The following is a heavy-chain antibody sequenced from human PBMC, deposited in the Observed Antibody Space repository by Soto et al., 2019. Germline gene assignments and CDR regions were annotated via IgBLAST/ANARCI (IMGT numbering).Heavy chain of an antibody. CDR3: ARGYCSSTSCYVVSYYYYYGMDV. D-gene: IGHD2-2*01. J-gene: IGHJ6*02. CDR2: ISSSSSTI. V-gene: IGHV3-48*02. CDR1: GFTFSSYS. Sequence: GGSLRLSCAASGFTFSSYSMNWVRQAPGKGLEWVSYISSSSSTIYYADSVKGRFTICRDNAKNSLYLQMNSLRDEDTAVYYCARGYCSSTSCYVVSYYYYYGMDVWGQGTTVTVSS.